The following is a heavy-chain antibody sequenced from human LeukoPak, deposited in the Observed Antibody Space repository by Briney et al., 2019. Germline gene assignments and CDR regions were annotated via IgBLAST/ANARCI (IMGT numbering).Heavy chain of an antibody. Sequence: PSETLSLTCTVSGVSISSYFWSWIRQPPGKGLEWIAYIYYSGSTNYNPSLKSRVTISVDTSKNQFSLKLSSVTAADTAVYYCARSETMVRGVHDYWGQGTLVTVSS. D-gene: IGHD3-10*01. CDR3: ARSETMVRGVHDY. CDR2: IYYSGST. V-gene: IGHV4-59*01. CDR1: GVSISSYF. J-gene: IGHJ4*02.